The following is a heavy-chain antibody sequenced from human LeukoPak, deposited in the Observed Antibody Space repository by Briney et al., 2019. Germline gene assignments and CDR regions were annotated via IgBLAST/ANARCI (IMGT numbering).Heavy chain of an antibody. CDR3: ARGATVVTGRFDY. Sequence: GASVKVSCKASGGTFSSYAISWVRQAPGQGLEWMGGIIPIFGTANYAQKFQGRVTITTDESTSTAYMELSSLRSEDTAVYYCARGATVVTGRFDYWGQGTLVTVSS. D-gene: IGHD4-23*01. CDR1: GGTFSSYA. CDR2: IIPIFGTA. J-gene: IGHJ4*02. V-gene: IGHV1-69*05.